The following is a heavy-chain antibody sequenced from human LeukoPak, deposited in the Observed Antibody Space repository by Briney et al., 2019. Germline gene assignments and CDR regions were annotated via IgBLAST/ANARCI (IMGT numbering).Heavy chain of an antibody. V-gene: IGHV1-2*02. CDR3: AREMKTSSLAARGRAAFDY. CDR1: GYTFTDYY. CDR2: INPNSGGT. D-gene: IGHD6-6*01. Sequence: AASVKVSCKASGYTFTDYYMHWVRQAPGQGFEWMGWINPNSGGTNYAQRFQGRATMTRDTSSSTAYMELSRLRSDDTAVYYCAREMKTSSLAARGRAAFDYWGQGTLVTVSS. J-gene: IGHJ4*02.